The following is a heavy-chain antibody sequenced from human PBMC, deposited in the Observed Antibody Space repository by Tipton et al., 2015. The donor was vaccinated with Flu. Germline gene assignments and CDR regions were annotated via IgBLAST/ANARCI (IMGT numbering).Heavy chain of an antibody. CDR3: TTLDDHDFNI. CDR2: IYPDDSDT. CDR1: GYSFTDYW. V-gene: IGHV5-51*01. Sequence: QLVQSGAEMKKPGESLKISCKGSGYSFTDYWIGWVRQMPGKGLEWMGIIYPDDSDTTYSPSFEGRVTISVDQSISTAYLQWSGLKASDTAMYYCTTLDDHDFNIWGQGTMVTVSS. D-gene: IGHD1-1*01. J-gene: IGHJ3*02.